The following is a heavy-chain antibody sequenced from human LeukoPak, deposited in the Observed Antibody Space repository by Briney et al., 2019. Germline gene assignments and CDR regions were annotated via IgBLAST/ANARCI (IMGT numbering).Heavy chain of an antibody. CDR3: AKPGYYYDSSGHGAFDI. J-gene: IGHJ3*02. V-gene: IGHV3-23*01. CDR2: ISGSGGST. Sequence: QPGGSLRLSCAASGFTFSSYAMSWVRQAPGKGLEWVSAISGSGGSTYYADSVKGRFTISRDNSKNTLYLQMNSLRAEDTAVYYCAKPGYYYDSSGHGAFDIWGQGTMVTVSS. CDR1: GFTFSSYA. D-gene: IGHD3-22*01.